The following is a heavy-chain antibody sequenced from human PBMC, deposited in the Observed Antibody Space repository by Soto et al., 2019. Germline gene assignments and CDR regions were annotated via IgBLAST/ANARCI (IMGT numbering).Heavy chain of an antibody. CDR2: TYYRSKLYN. CDR3: ARAQRIMVRGINWFDP. V-gene: IGHV6-1*01. Sequence: QVQLQQSGPGLVKPSQTLSLTCAISGDSVSSNSAAWNWIRQSPSRGLEWLGRTYYRSKLYNDYAVSVKSRITIIPETSKNQFSLQVNYVAPEDTAVYYCARAQRIMVRGINWFDPWGQGTLVTVSS. CDR1: GDSVSSNSAA. D-gene: IGHD3-10*01. J-gene: IGHJ5*02.